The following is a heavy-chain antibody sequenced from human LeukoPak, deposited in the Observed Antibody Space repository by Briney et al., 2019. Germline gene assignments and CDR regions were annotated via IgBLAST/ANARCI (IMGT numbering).Heavy chain of an antibody. V-gene: IGHV4-4*07. Sequence: TSETLSLTCTVSGGSISIYYWNWISQPAGKGLEWIGRIFTSGITNYDPSLKSRVTMSVDTSKNQFSLNLSSVTAADTAVYYCVRESSGNYYNPLGYMDVWGKGTTVTVSS. D-gene: IGHD3-10*01. CDR3: VRESSGNYYNPLGYMDV. J-gene: IGHJ6*03. CDR2: IFTSGIT. CDR1: GGSISIYY.